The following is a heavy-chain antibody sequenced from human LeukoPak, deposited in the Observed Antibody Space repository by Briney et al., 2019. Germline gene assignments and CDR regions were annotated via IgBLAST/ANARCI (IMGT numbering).Heavy chain of an antibody. CDR2: IIPIFGTA. J-gene: IGHJ5*02. V-gene: IGHV1-69*13. CDR1: GGTFSSYA. D-gene: IGHD6-6*01. Sequence: SVKVSCKASGGTFSSYAISWVRQAPGQGLEWMGGIIPIFGTANYAQKFQGRVTITADESTSTAYMELSSLGSEDTAVYYCARGMYSSSPSNWFDPWGQGTLVTVSS. CDR3: ARGMYSSSPSNWFDP.